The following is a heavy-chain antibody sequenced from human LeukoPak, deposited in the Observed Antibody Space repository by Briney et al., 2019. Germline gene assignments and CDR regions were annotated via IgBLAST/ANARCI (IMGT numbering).Heavy chain of an antibody. D-gene: IGHD3-16*01. CDR2: IYYSERA. CDR1: GGSVSNCY. Sequence: SETLSLTCTVSGGSVSNCYWNWIRQVPGKGLEWIGFIYYSERATYNPSLKSRVTISINTSKNQFSLRLTSVTTADTAVYYCARGDLALSGTREYYYYYGMDVWGQGTTVTVSS. J-gene: IGHJ6*02. CDR3: ARGDLALSGTREYYYYYGMDV. V-gene: IGHV4-59*02.